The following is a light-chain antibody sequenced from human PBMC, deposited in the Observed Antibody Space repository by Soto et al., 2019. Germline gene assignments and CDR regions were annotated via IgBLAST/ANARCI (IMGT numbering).Light chain of an antibody. V-gene: IGKV3D-15*01. CDR3: QQYHDWPLT. J-gene: IGKJ4*01. Sequence: EVVMTQSPGAVSVSPGERATLYCRASQSVTSNVAWYQQKPGQAPRLLIYDASNRATGIPDTFSGGGSATEFTLTISSLQSEDFVVYYCQQYHDWPLTFGGGTKVDIK. CDR2: DAS. CDR1: QSVTSN.